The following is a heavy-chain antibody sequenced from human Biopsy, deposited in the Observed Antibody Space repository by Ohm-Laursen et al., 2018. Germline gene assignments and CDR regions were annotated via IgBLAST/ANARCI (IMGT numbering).Heavy chain of an antibody. CDR2: INCKTGAT. Sequence: SVKVSCKASSYTFTDYNIHWMRQAPGPGLEWLGYINCKTGATNYAQKFQGTVTMTRDTSISTAYLALGSLRSADTAIYYCARDPLNGHKHFDYWGQGSLVTVSS. D-gene: IGHD2-8*01. CDR1: SYTFTDYN. V-gene: IGHV1-2*02. J-gene: IGHJ4*02. CDR3: ARDPLNGHKHFDY.